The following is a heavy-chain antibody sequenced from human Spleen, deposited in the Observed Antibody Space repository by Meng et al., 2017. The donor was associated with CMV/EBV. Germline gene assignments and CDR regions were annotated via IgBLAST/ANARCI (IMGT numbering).Heavy chain of an antibody. CDR1: GASVNSGDYY. V-gene: IGHV4-61*08. Sequence: ESLKISCTVSGASVNSGDYYWSWIRQPPGKGLEWIGYIYYSGNTKYNPSLKSRVTISVDTSKNQFSLKLASVTAADTAVYYCARTDFWGAYDTEISWFDPWGQGTLVTVSS. CDR2: IYYSGNT. CDR3: ARTDFWGAYDTEISWFDP. D-gene: IGHD3-3*01. J-gene: IGHJ5*02.